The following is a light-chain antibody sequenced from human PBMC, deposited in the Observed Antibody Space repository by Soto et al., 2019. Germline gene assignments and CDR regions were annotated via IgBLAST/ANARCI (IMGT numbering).Light chain of an antibody. CDR3: QQYNNWQT. CDR2: GAS. CDR1: QSVSSN. J-gene: IGKJ1*01. Sequence: EIVMTQSPATLSLSPGERGTLSCRASQSVSSNLAWYQQKPGQAPRLLIYGASTRATGIPARFSGSGSGTEFTLTISSLQSEDFAIYYCQQYNNWQTFGQGTKVDIK. V-gene: IGKV3-15*01.